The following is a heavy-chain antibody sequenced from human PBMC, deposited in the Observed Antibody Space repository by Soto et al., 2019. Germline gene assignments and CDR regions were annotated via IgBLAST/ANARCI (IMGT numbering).Heavy chain of an antibody. J-gene: IGHJ4*02. CDR1: GGAISSSNW. CDR3: ARVLLSGSYGYYFDY. D-gene: IGHD1-26*01. V-gene: IGHV4-4*02. CDR2: IYHSGST. Sequence: QVQLQESGPGLVKPSGTLSLTSAVSGGAISSSNWWSWVRQPPGKGLEWIWEIYHSGSTNYNPSHKSRVTISVDKSKNQCSLTLSSVTAADTAVYYCARVLLSGSYGYYFDYWGQGTLVTVSS.